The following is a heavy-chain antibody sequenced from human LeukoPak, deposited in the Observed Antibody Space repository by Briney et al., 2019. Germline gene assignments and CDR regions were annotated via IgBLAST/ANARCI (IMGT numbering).Heavy chain of an antibody. CDR1: GFTFSSYS. Sequence: GGSLRLSCAASGFTFSSYSMNWVRQAPGKGLEWVSSISSSSSYIYYADSVKGRFTISRDNAKNSLYLQMNSLRAEDTAVYYCARVQGSSWAYYYYYMDVWGKGTTVTVSS. CDR2: ISSSSSYI. J-gene: IGHJ6*03. V-gene: IGHV3-21*01. CDR3: ARVQGSSWAYYYYYMDV. D-gene: IGHD6-13*01.